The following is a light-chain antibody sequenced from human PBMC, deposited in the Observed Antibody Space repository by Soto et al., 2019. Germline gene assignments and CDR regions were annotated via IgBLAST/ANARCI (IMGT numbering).Light chain of an antibody. CDR2: LGS. CDR1: ESLLYSNGNNY. J-gene: IGKJ4*01. V-gene: IGKV2-28*01. CDR3: AQGLATPFT. Sequence: EIVMTQSPLSLPVTPGEPASISCRSSESLLYSNGNNYLDWYLQKPGQIPQLLMYLGSTRASGVPDRFSGSGSGTDFTLTISRVEAEDVGVYFCAQGLATPFTVGGGTKVDIK.